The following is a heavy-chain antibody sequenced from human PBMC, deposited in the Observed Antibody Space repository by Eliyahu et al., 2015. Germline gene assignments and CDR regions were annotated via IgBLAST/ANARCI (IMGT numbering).Heavy chain of an antibody. J-gene: IGHJ3*02. D-gene: IGHD3-22*01. V-gene: IGHV3-74*01. CDR3: ARAHYDSSGRFFDI. CDR2: INSDGSAT. Sequence: EVQLVESGGGVVQPGGSLRXSCAASGFSISNYWIHWVRQAPGKGLVWVSRINSDGSATSYADSVKGRFTISRDNAENTLYLQMSSLRAEDTAVYYCARAHYDSSGRFFDIWGQGTMVTVSS. CDR1: GFSISNYW.